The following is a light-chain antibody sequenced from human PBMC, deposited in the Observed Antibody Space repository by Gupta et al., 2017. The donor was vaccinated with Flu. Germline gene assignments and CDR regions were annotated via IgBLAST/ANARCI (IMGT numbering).Light chain of an antibody. V-gene: IGLV2-14*01. J-gene: IGLJ3*02. Sequence: SALTQPASVSGSPGQSITISCTGTSGDIGAYNYVSWYQHHPGKAHNLIIHEVTERTSEGANRFSASKSGHTASLTISGLQAEDEADYYCSAYSGSDTLLFGGGTKLTVL. CDR2: EVT. CDR1: SGDIGAYNY. CDR3: SAYSGSDTLL.